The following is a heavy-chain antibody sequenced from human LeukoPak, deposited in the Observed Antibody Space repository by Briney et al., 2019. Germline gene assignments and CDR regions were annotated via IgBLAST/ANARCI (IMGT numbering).Heavy chain of an antibody. CDR3: ARLSRGAGAAKTFDY. V-gene: IGHV4-59*08. D-gene: IGHD6-13*01. CDR2: VFYTGKA. J-gene: IGHJ4*02. Sequence: SETLSLTCTLSGGSLSSYHWSWFRQPPGKGLEWMGHVFYTGKAAYNPSLTGRVTISVDTSKNQFSLRLASVTAADTAVYYCARLSRGAGAAKTFDYWGQGILVTVSS. CDR1: GGSLSSYH.